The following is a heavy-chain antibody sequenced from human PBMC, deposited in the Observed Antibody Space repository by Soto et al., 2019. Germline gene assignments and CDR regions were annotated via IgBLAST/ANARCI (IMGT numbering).Heavy chain of an antibody. Sequence: GGSLRLSCAASGFTFSSYAMSWVRQAPGRGLEWVSAISGSGGSTYYADSVKGRFTISRDNSKNTLYLQMNSLRAEDTAVYYCAKGPRITIFGVTVGAFDIWGQGTMVTVSS. CDR2: ISGSGGST. D-gene: IGHD3-3*01. CDR3: AKGPRITIFGVTVGAFDI. CDR1: GFTFSSYA. V-gene: IGHV3-23*01. J-gene: IGHJ3*02.